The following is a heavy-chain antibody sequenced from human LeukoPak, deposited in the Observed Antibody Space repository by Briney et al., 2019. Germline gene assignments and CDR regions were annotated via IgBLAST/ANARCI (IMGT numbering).Heavy chain of an antibody. J-gene: IGHJ6*02. Sequence: GGSLRLSCAASGFTFSTYGMHWVRQAPGKGLEWVAVISNDGNSKFYSDSVKGRFTISRDNSKNTVYLQMNSLKTEDTAVYYCAKDVYDCSGGSCPQYYYVMDVWGQGTTVTVSS. CDR2: ISNDGNSK. V-gene: IGHV3-30*18. CDR1: GFTFSTYG. CDR3: AKDVYDCSGGSCPQYYYVMDV. D-gene: IGHD2-15*01.